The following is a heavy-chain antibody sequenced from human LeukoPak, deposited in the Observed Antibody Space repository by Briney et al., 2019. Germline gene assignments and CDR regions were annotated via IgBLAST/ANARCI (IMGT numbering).Heavy chain of an antibody. D-gene: IGHD6-13*01. J-gene: IGHJ4*02. CDR2: ISGSGGST. CDR3: AKDQRYSSSWYGSH. Sequence: GGSLRLSCAASGFTFSSYAMSWVRQAPGKGLEWVSAISGSGGSTYYADSVKGRFTISRDNSKNTLYLQMNSLRAEDTAVYYCAKDQRYSSSWYGSHWGQGTLVTVSS. CDR1: GFTFSSYA. V-gene: IGHV3-23*01.